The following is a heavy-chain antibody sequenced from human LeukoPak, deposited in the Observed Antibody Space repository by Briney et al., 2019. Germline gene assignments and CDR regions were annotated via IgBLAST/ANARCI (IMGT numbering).Heavy chain of an antibody. Sequence: PGGSLRLSCAASGFTFSSYSMNWVRQAPGKGLEWVSYISSSSSTIYYADSVKGRFTISRDNAKNSLSLQMNSLRDEDTAVYYCARDRGGGSYYNYWGQGTLVTVSS. J-gene: IGHJ4*02. CDR1: GFTFSSYS. D-gene: IGHD1-26*01. CDR3: ARDRGGGSYYNY. CDR2: ISSSSSTI. V-gene: IGHV3-48*02.